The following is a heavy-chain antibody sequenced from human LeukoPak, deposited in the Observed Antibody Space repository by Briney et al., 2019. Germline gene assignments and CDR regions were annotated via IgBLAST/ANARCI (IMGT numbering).Heavy chain of an antibody. J-gene: IGHJ3*02. D-gene: IGHD4-23*01. CDR1: GFTFSSYA. V-gene: IGHV3-23*01. CDR2: ISGSGGST. CDR3: ANLYGGNGETAFDI. Sequence: PGASLRLSCAASGFTFSSYAMSWVRQAPGKGLEWVSAISGSGGSTYYADSVKGRFTISRDNSKNTLYLQMNSLRAEDTAVYYCANLYGGNGETAFDIWGQGTMVTVSS.